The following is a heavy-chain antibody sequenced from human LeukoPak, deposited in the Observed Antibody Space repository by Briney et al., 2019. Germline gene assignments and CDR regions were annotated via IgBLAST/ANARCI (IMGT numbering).Heavy chain of an antibody. D-gene: IGHD6-13*01. V-gene: IGHV1-69*05. CDR2: IIPIFGTA. J-gene: IGHJ6*03. Sequence: ASVKVSCKASGGTFSSYAISWVRQAPGQGLEWMGGIIPIFGTANYAQKFQGRVTITTDESTSTAYMELSSLRSEDTAVYYCARTPGSGSSWYKDPWDYYCYYMDVWGKGTTVTVSS. CDR3: ARTPGSGSSWYKDPWDYYCYYMDV. CDR1: GGTFSSYA.